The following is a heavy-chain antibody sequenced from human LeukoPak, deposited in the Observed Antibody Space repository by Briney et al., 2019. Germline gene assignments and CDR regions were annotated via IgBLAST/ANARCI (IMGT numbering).Heavy chain of an antibody. V-gene: IGHV3-23*01. Sequence: PGGSLRLSCAASGFTFSSYAMSWVRQAPGKGLEWVSAISGSGGSTYYADSVKGRFTISRDNSKNTLHLQMNSLRAEDTAVYYCAKSRIVLVHYFDYWGQGTLVTVSS. J-gene: IGHJ4*02. D-gene: IGHD1-26*01. CDR2: ISGSGGST. CDR3: AKSRIVLVHYFDY. CDR1: GFTFSSYA.